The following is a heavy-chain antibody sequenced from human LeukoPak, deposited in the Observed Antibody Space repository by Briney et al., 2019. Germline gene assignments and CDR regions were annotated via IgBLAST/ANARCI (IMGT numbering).Heavy chain of an antibody. CDR3: TRPDYDSSGSTFDY. J-gene: IGHJ4*02. Sequence: PGGSLRLSCAASGFTFSSYRMNWVRQAPGKGLEGVSSISSSSSYIYYADSVKGRFTISRDNAKNSLYLQMNSLKTEDTAVYYCTRPDYDSSGSTFDYWGQGTLVTVSS. D-gene: IGHD3-22*01. CDR2: ISSSSSYI. V-gene: IGHV3-21*04. CDR1: GFTFSSYR.